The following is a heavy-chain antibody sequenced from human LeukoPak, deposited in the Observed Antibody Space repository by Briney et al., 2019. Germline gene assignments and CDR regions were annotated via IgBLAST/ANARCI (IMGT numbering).Heavy chain of an antibody. J-gene: IGHJ4*02. CDR2: IIPIFGTA. CDR1: GGTFSSYA. D-gene: IGHD4-11*01. CDR3: ARVTVSTSGDY. Sequence: SVKVSCKASGGTFSSYAISWVRQAPGQGLEWMGGIIPIFGTANYAQKFQGRVTMTRNTSISTAYMELSSLRSEDTAVYYCARVTVSTSGDYWGQGTLVTVSS. V-gene: IGHV1-69*05.